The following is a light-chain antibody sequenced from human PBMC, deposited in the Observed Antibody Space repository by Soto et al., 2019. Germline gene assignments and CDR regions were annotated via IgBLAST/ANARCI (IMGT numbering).Light chain of an antibody. Sequence: AIQLTQSPSSLSASVGDRVTITCRASQGISSALAWYQQKPGSAPKLLIYDASTLESGVPSRFSGSGSGTDFPLPISNLQPENFSTYFFQQFNSYPPFTFRPGAKVDIK. V-gene: IGKV1-13*02. CDR3: QQFNSYPPFT. J-gene: IGKJ3*01. CDR2: DAS. CDR1: QGISSA.